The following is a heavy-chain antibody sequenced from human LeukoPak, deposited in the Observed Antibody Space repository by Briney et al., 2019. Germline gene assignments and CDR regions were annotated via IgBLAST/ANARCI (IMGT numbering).Heavy chain of an antibody. Sequence: ASVKVSCKASGYTFTGYYMHWVRQAPGQGLEWMGWINPNSGGTNYAQKFQGRVTMTRDTSISTAYMELSRLRSDDTAVYYCAREREEIYYDSSGYYSRSYWYFDFWGRGTLVTVSS. D-gene: IGHD3-22*01. CDR3: AREREEIYYDSSGYYSRSYWYFDF. J-gene: IGHJ2*01. CDR2: INPNSGGT. V-gene: IGHV1-2*02. CDR1: GYTFTGYY.